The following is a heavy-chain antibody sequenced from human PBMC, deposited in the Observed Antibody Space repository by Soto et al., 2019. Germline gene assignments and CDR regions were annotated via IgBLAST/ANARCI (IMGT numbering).Heavy chain of an antibody. CDR3: ARGRYGDY. J-gene: IGHJ4*02. D-gene: IGHD1-1*01. V-gene: IGHV1-18*01. Sequence: QVHLVQSGAEMKKPGASVKVSCKGSGYGFTTYGITWVRQAPGQGLEWMAWISAHNGNTNYAQKLQGRVTVTRDTSTSTAYMELRSLRSDDTAVYYYARGRYGDYWGQGALVTVSS. CDR2: ISAHNGNT. CDR1: GYGFTTYG.